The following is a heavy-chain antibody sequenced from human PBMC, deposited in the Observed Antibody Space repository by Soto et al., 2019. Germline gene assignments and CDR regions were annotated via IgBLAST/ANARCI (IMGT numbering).Heavy chain of an antibody. D-gene: IGHD2-15*01. V-gene: IGHV3-23*01. CDR2: ISGSGGST. CDR1: GFTFSSYA. Sequence: PGGSLRLSCGASGFTFSSYAMSWVRQAPGKGLEWVSAISGSGGSTYYADSVKGRFTISRDNSKNTLYLQMNSLRAEDTAVYYCAKDSSYVFVVNWFDPWGQGTLVTVSS. J-gene: IGHJ5*02. CDR3: AKDSSYVFVVNWFDP.